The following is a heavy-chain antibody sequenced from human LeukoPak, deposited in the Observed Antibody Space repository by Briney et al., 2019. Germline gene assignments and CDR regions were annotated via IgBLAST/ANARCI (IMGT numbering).Heavy chain of an antibody. V-gene: IGHV3-20*04. CDR3: ARDPGGGYFDY. Sequence: GVLRLSCAASGFTFNNYAMSWLRQTPGEGLEWVSGITGDTDRTTYGDSVKGRFTISRDNAKNTLYLQMNSLRAEDTAVYYCARDPGGGYFDYWGQGTLVTVSS. CDR2: ITGDTDRT. D-gene: IGHD2-15*01. J-gene: IGHJ4*02. CDR1: GFTFNNYA.